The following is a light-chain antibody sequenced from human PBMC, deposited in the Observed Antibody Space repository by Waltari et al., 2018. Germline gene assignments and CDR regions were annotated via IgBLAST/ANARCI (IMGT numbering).Light chain of an antibody. Sequence: QSALTQPRPVSGSPGQSVPLPCTGTSSAVGGSNYVSWYQQHPGKAPKLMIYDVNKRPSGVPVRFSGSKSGNTASLTISGLQAEDEADFYCCSYAGSYILVFGGGTKLTVL. CDR2: DVN. CDR1: SSAVGGSNY. V-gene: IGLV2-11*01. J-gene: IGLJ2*01. CDR3: CSYAGSYILV.